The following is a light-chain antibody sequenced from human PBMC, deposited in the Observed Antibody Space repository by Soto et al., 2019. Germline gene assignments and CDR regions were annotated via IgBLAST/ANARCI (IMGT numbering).Light chain of an antibody. J-gene: IGKJ5*01. CDR1: QSVSSSY. CDR3: QQYGSSPPIT. V-gene: IGKV3-20*01. CDR2: GAS. Sequence: EIVLTQSPGTLSLSPGERATLSCRASQSVSSSYLAWYQQKPGQAPRLLIYGASSRATGIPDRFSGSGSGTDLTLTISRLDPEDFAVYYCQQYGSSPPITFGQGTRLEIK.